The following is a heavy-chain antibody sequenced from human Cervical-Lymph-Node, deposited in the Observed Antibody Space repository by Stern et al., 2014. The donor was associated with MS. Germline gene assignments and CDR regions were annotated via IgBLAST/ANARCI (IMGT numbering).Heavy chain of an antibody. Sequence: VPMVGSGGGVIQPGGYLRLSCTASGFTVRRDYMTWVRQAPGKGLEGVSHITNAGSTFYTDSVKGRFTISRDDSKNTVYLHMTSLRAEDTAMYYCARDTSSPERSDWWGQGTLVTVSS. D-gene: IGHD1-1*01. V-gene: IGHV3-53*01. CDR1: GFTVRRDY. J-gene: IGHJ4*02. CDR3: ARDTSSPERSDW. CDR2: ITNAGST.